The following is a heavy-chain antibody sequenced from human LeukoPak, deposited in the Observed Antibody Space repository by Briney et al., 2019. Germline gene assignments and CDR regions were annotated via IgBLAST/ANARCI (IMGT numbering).Heavy chain of an antibody. D-gene: IGHD5-24*01. J-gene: IGHJ6*02. V-gene: IGHV1-69*13. CDR2: IIPIFGTA. Sequence: GASVKVSCKASGGTFSSYAISWVRQAPGQGLEWMGGIIPIFGTANYAQKFQGRVTITADESTSTAYMELSSLRSEDTAVYYCARVKDGYKHYYYGMDVWGQGTTVTVSS. CDR3: ARVKDGYKHYYYGMDV. CDR1: GGTFSSYA.